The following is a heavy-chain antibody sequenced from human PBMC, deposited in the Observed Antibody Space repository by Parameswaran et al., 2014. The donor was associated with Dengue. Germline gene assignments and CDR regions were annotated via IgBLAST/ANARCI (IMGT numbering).Heavy chain of an antibody. D-gene: IGHD4-17*01. CDR3: ARDLATVTDGMDV. V-gene: IGHV3-7*01. Sequence: VRQMPGKGLEWVANIKQDGSEKYYVDSVKGRFTISRDNAKNSLYLQMNSLRAEDTAVYYCARDLATVTDGMDVWGQGTTVTSP. CDR2: IKQDGSEK. J-gene: IGHJ6*02.